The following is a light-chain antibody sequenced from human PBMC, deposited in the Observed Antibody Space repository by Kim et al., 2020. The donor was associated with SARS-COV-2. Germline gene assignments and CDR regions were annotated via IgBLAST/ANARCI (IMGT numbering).Light chain of an antibody. CDR1: SLRSYD. Sequence: VALGQTVTITWQGDSLRSYDASWYHQKAGQAPVLVIYGKNDRPSGIPDRFSGSRSGNTASLTITGAQAEDAADYYCNSRDNDGKVVFGGGTKVTVL. CDR3: NSRDNDGKVV. V-gene: IGLV3-19*01. J-gene: IGLJ3*02. CDR2: GKN.